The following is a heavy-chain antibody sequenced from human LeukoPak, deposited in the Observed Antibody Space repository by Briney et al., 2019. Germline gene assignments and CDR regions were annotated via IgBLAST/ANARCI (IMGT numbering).Heavy chain of an antibody. V-gene: IGHV4-59*11. CDR3: ARGGYGGNFYWYFDL. J-gene: IGHJ2*01. Sequence: SETVSLTCPFSFDSLSSQYWSWIRQPPGKGLEWIGYIFYSGTTNYNPSLKSRVTLSIGTSKKEFSLTLTSATAADTAVYYCARGGYGGNFYWYFDLWGRGALVTVSS. CDR2: IFYSGTT. CDR1: FDSLSSQY. D-gene: IGHD4-23*01.